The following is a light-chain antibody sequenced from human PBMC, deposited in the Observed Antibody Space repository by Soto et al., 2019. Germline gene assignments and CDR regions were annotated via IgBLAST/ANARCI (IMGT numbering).Light chain of an antibody. V-gene: IGKV1-8*01. J-gene: IGKJ1*01. CDR2: AAS. CDR3: HQYYSYPPT. Sequence: IRMTQSPSSFSASTGDRVTITCRASQGISSYLAWYQQKPGKAPKLLIYAASTLQSGVPSRFSGSGSGTDFTLTFSCLQSEDCATYYVHQYYSYPPTFGEGTKVEIK. CDR1: QGISSY.